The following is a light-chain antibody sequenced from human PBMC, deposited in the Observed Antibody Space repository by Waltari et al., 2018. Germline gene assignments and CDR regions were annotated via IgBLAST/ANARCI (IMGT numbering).Light chain of an antibody. J-gene: IGKJ5*01. CDR2: RTS. Sequence: DIQLTKSPSSLSASIGDRVPITCRSSQTIDTYLNWYERKPGKAPNLLIYRTSTLRSGVPSRFSGGGSGTDFTLTISGLQPEDFATYYCQQSYITPLTFGQGTRLEIK. CDR3: QQSYITPLT. V-gene: IGKV1-39*01. CDR1: QTIDTY.